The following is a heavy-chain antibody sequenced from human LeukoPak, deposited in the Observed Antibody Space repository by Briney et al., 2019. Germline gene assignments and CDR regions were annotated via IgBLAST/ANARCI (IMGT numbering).Heavy chain of an antibody. Sequence: PGGSLRLSCAASGFTVSSNYMSWVRQAPGKGLEWMGIIYPGDSDTRYSPSFQGQVTISADKSISTAYLQWSSLKASDTAMYYCARLRTMAPIDYWGQGTLVTVSS. CDR2: IYPGDSDT. J-gene: IGHJ4*02. CDR3: ARLRTMAPIDY. CDR1: GFTVSSNY. D-gene: IGHD4/OR15-4a*01. V-gene: IGHV5-51*01.